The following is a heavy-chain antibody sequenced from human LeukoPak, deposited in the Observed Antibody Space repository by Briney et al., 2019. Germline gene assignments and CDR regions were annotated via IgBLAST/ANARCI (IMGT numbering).Heavy chain of an antibody. D-gene: IGHD2-2*01. CDR3: ARGGYQPYYYMDV. J-gene: IGHJ6*03. Sequence: AGGSLRLSCEGAGFTFSSYAMNWVRQAPGKGLEWVASISSSGYIFYADSVKGRFTISRDNSKKILYLQMDSLRVDDTALYYCARGGYQPYYYMDVWGTGTTVTVSS. V-gene: IGHV3-21*01. CDR2: ISSSGYI. CDR1: GFTFSSYA.